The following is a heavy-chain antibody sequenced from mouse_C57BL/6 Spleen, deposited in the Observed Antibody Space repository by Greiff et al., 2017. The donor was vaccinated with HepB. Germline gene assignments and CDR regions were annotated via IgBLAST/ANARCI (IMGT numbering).Heavy chain of an antibody. D-gene: IGHD2-5*01. V-gene: IGHV5-17*01. CDR1: GFTFSDYG. J-gene: IGHJ2*01. CDR2: ISSGSSTI. Sequence: EVKLQESGGGLVKPGGSLKLSCAASGFTFSDYGMHWVRQAPEKGLEWVAYISSGSSTIYYADTVKGRFTISRDNAKNTLFLQMTSLRSEDTAMYYCARYYYSNYLDYWGQGTTLTVSS. CDR3: ARYYYSNYLDY.